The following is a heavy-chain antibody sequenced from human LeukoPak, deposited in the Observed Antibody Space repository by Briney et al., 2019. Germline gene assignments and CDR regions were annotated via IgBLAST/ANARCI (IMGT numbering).Heavy chain of an antibody. Sequence: GASVKVSCKASGGTFSSYAISWVRQAPGQGLEWMGRIIPILGIANYAQKFQGRVTITADKSTSTAYMELSSLRSEDTAVYYCASSRHGSGSYWLQILLDYWGQGTLVTVSS. J-gene: IGHJ4*02. D-gene: IGHD3-10*01. CDR2: IIPILGIA. CDR3: ASSRHGSGSYWLQILLDY. CDR1: GGTFSSYA. V-gene: IGHV1-69*04.